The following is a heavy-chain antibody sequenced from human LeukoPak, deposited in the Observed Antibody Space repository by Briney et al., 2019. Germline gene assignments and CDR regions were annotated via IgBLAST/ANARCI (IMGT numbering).Heavy chain of an antibody. V-gene: IGHV3-21*01. D-gene: IGHD3-3*01. CDR1: GFTFSGYS. J-gene: IGHJ3*02. CDR2: ISSSSSYI. CDR3: ARSITIFGVVIAAFDI. Sequence: GGSLRLSCAASGFTFSGYSMNWVRQAPGKGLEWVSSISSSSSYIYYRDSVKGRFTISRDNAKNSLYLQMNSLRAEDTAVYYCARSITIFGVVIAAFDIWGQGSMVTVSS.